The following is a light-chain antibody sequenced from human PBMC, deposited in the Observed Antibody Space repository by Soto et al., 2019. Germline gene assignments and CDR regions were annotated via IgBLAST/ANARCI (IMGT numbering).Light chain of an antibody. CDR2: KAS. J-gene: IGKJ4*02. Sequence: DLQMTQSPPTLSASVGDRVRITCRASQSTSSYLAWYQQKPGKAPKLLIYKASSLESGVPSRFSGSGSGTEFTLTISSLQPDDSATYYCQQYDSYCTFGGGTKVDI. CDR3: QQYDSYCT. V-gene: IGKV1-5*03. CDR1: QSTSSY.